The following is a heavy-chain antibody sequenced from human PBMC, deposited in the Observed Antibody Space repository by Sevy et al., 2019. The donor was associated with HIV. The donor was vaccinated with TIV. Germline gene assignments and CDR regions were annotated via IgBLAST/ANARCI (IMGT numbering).Heavy chain of an antibody. Sequence: GSLRLSGAASGFIFSSYEMSWVRQAPGKGLEWVSHISQSGGTTYYSDSVKGRFTISRDNAKNSLYLQMNSLRAEDTAIYYCARDLPPSATTVAHFDYWGQGTLVTVSS. CDR3: ARDLPPSATTVAHFDY. D-gene: IGHD4-17*01. CDR1: GFIFSSYE. CDR2: ISQSGGTT. V-gene: IGHV3-48*03. J-gene: IGHJ4*02.